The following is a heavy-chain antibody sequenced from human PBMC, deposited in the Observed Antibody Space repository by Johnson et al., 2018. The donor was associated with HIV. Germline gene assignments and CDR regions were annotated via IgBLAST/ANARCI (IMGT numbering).Heavy chain of an antibody. CDR1: GFTFSDYY. D-gene: IGHD3-16*01. Sequence: QVQLVESGGGLVKPGGSLRLSCAASGFTFSDYYMTWIRQAPGKGLEWVSYISSSGSTNYADSVKGRFTISRDNSKNTLYLQMNSLRAEDTAVYYCARAKYGGAFDVWGQGTMVSVSS. V-gene: IGHV3-11*05. CDR2: ISSSGST. J-gene: IGHJ3*01. CDR3: ARAKYGGAFDV.